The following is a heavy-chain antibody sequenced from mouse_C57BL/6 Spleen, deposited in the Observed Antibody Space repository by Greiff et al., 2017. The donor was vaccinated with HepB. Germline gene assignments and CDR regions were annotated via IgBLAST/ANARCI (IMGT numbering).Heavy chain of an antibody. D-gene: IGHD1-1*01. J-gene: IGHJ1*03. V-gene: IGHV2-9-1*01. Sequence: VKLQESGPGLVAPSQSLSITCTVSGFSLTSYAISWVRQPPGKGLEWLGVIWTGGGTNYNSALKSRLSISKDNSKSQVFLKMNSLQTDDTARYYCARTPLITTVVPYWYFDVWGTGTTVTVSS. CDR2: IWTGGGT. CDR3: ARTPLITTVVPYWYFDV. CDR1: GFSLTSYA.